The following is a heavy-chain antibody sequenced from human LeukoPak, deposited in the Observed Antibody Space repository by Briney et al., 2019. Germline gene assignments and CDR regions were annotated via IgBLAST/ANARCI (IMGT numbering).Heavy chain of an antibody. Sequence: PGGSLRLSSAASGFTFSSYAMSWVRQAPGKGLEWVSAISGSGGSTYYADSVKGRFTISRDNSKNTLYLQMNSLRAEDTAVYYCAKDEEHYDSSAPFDYWGQGTLVTVSS. CDR2: ISGSGGST. CDR3: AKDEEHYDSSAPFDY. J-gene: IGHJ4*02. V-gene: IGHV3-23*01. D-gene: IGHD3-22*01. CDR1: GFTFSSYA.